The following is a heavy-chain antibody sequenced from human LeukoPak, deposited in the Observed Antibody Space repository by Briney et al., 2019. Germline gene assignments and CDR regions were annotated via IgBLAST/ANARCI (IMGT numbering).Heavy chain of an antibody. V-gene: IGHV4-39*01. D-gene: IGHD2-15*01. Sequence: SETLSLTCTVSGASISSGTYYWGWIRQPPGEGLEWIGNIYYSGSTSYNPSLKSRVSISVDTSKNQFSLRLNSVTAADTAVYYCARVVRGLNNVRVDAFDIWGQGTMVTVSS. J-gene: IGHJ3*02. CDR3: ARVVRGLNNVRVDAFDI. CDR2: IYYSGST. CDR1: GASISSGTYY.